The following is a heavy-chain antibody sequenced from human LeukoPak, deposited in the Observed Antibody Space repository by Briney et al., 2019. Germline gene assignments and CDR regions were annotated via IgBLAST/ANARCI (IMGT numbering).Heavy chain of an antibody. CDR1: GYTVTGYY. CDR3: ARGLYPRDAFDI. Sequence: GASVKVSCKASGYTVTGYYIHWVRQAPGRGLEWMGWITPNSDDTDYAQKFQGRVSMTRDTSISTAYMELSRLRSDDTAVYYCARGLYPRDAFDIWGQGTMVTVSS. J-gene: IGHJ3*02. V-gene: IGHV1-2*02. D-gene: IGHD2-2*02. CDR2: ITPNSDDT.